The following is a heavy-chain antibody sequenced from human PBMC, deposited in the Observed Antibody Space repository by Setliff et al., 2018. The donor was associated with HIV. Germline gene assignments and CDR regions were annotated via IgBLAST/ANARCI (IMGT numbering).Heavy chain of an antibody. V-gene: IGHV4-61*09. CDR2: IYTTGST. CDR1: GGSIGSGSHY. Sequence: PSETLSLTCSVSGGSIGSGSHYWSWIRQPAGKGLEWIGHIYTTGSTNYNPSLKSRVTISADTSKNRFSLKLSPVTAADTAVYYCASGLIAPRFWGQGTLVTVSS. J-gene: IGHJ4*02. D-gene: IGHD6-6*01. CDR3: ASGLIAPRF.